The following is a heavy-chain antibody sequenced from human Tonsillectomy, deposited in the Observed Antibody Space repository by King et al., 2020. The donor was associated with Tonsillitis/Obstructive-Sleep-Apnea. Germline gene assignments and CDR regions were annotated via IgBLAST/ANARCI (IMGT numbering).Heavy chain of an antibody. CDR3: ERRGKYDYNTPFDY. D-gene: IGHD1-14*01. CDR2: IYYSGST. J-gene: IGHJ4*02. Sequence: QLQESGPGLVKPSETLSLTCTVSGGSISSSSYYWGWIRQPPGKGLEWIGSIYYSGSTYYNPSLKSRVTISVDTSKNQFSLKLSSVTAADTAVYYCERRGKYDYNTPFDYWGQGTLVTVSS. V-gene: IGHV4-39*01. CDR1: GGSISSSSYY.